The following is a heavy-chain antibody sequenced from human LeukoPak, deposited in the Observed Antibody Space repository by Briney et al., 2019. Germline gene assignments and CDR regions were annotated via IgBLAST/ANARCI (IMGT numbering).Heavy chain of an antibody. J-gene: IGHJ4*02. Sequence: SETLSLTCAVYGGSFSGYYWSWIRQPPGKGLEWIGEINHSGSTNYNPSLKSRVTISVDTSKNQLSLKLSSVTAADTAVYYCARAPYDYVWGSYRRTYDYWGQGTLVTVSS. D-gene: IGHD3-16*02. V-gene: IGHV4-34*01. CDR1: GGSFSGYY. CDR2: INHSGST. CDR3: ARAPYDYVWGSYRRTYDY.